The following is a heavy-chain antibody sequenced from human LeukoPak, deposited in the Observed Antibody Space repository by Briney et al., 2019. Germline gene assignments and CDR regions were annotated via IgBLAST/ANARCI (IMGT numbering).Heavy chain of an antibody. CDR1: GGSFSGYY. V-gene: IGHV4-34*01. CDR2: INHSGST. J-gene: IGHJ4*02. CDR3: ARAFSGWYDY. D-gene: IGHD6-19*01. Sequence: PSETLSLTCAVYGGSFSGYYWSWIRQPPGKGLEWIGEINHSGSTYYNPSLKSRVTISVDTSKNQFSLKLSSVTAADTAVYYCARAFSGWYDYWGQGTLVTVSS.